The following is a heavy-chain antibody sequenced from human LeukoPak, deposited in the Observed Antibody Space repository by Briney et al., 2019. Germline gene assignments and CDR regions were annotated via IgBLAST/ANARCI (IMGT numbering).Heavy chain of an antibody. D-gene: IGHD3-16*01. Sequence: PGGSLRLSCAASGFSFSSYWIAWVRQAPGKGLEFVANINRDASDKYYVDSVKGRFTISRDNGIGKNFLYPQMDSLRAEDTAMYYCVTDRDRLIGGSGIWGQGTMVTVSS. V-gene: IGHV3-7*01. CDR1: GFSFSSYW. J-gene: IGHJ3*02. CDR2: INRDASDK. CDR3: VTDRDRLIGGSGI.